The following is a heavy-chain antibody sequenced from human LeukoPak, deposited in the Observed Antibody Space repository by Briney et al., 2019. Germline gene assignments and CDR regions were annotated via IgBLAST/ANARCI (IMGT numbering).Heavy chain of an antibody. J-gene: IGHJ5*02. CDR1: GGTFSSYA. D-gene: IGHD1-26*01. CDR3: ASYRQWELDP. V-gene: IGHV1-69*05. Sequence: GASVEVSCKASGGTFSSYAISWARQAPGQGLEWMGRIIPIFGTANYAQKFQGRVTITTDESTSTAYMELSSLRSEDTAVYYCASYRQWELDPWGQGTLVTVSS. CDR2: IIPIFGTA.